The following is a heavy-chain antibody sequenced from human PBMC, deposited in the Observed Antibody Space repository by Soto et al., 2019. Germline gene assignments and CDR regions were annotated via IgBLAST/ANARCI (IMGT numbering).Heavy chain of an antibody. CDR2: IYHTGTT. CDR1: GDSISSDYY. J-gene: IGHJ4*02. D-gene: IGHD7-27*01. Sequence: QVQLQESGPGLVEPSGTLSLTCTVSGDSISSDYYWCWVRQPPGKRLEWIGEIYHTGTTNYNPTLKSRVSISRYRSKNHFTLELNSVSDAATAVYYCAKDTHWGLGYWGQGTLVTVSS. CDR3: AKDTHWGLGY. V-gene: IGHV4-4*02.